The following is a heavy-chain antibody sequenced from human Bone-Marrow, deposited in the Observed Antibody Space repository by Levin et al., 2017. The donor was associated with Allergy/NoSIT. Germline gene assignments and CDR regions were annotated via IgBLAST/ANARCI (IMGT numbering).Heavy chain of an antibody. CDR2: MNPNSGNT. D-gene: IGHD6-19*01. V-gene: IGHV1-8*01. CDR3: AHIYLNYSSGWYLYYYYMDV. J-gene: IGHJ6*03. Sequence: AASVKVSCKASGYTFTSYDINWVRQATGQGLEWMGWMNPNSGNTGYAQKFQGRVTMTRNTSISTAYMELSSLRSEDTAVYYCAHIYLNYSSGWYLYYYYMDVWGKGTTVTVSS. CDR1: GYTFTSYD.